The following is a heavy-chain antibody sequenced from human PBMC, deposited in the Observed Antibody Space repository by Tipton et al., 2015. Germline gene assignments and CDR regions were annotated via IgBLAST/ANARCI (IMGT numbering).Heavy chain of an antibody. Sequence: SLRLSCAASGFSVSINYMNWVRQASGKGLEWVGRVRNKANNYATSYAVSVKGRFTISRDESTNTTYLQMNSLKTEDTAVYYCTLPPHFWGQGTLVTVSS. V-gene: IGHV3-73*01. CDR2: VRNKANNYAT. CDR3: TLPPHF. J-gene: IGHJ4*02. CDR1: GFSVSINY.